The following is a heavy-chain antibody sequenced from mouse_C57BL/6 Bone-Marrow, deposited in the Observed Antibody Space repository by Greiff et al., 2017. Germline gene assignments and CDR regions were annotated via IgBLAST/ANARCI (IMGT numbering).Heavy chain of an antibody. J-gene: IGHJ2*01. D-gene: IGHD4-1*01. CDR3: ARGGDWAPFDY. CDR1: GYAFTNYL. V-gene: IGHV1-54*01. CDR2: INPGSGGT. Sequence: VQLQQSGAELVRPGTSVKVSCKASGYAFTNYLIEWVKQRPGQGLEWIGVINPGSGGTNYNEKFKGKATLTADKSSSTAYMQLSSLTSEDSAVYFCARGGDWAPFDYWGQGTTLTVSS.